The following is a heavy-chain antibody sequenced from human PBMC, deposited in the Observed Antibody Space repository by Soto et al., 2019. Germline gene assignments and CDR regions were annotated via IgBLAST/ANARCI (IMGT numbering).Heavy chain of an antibody. CDR1: GYTFTGYY. Sequence: ASVKVSFKASGYTFTGYYMHWLRQAPGQGLEWMGWINPNSGGTNYAQKFQGRVTMTRDTSISTAYMELSRLRSDDTAVYYCARRRTFRYCSSTSCYTENWFDPWGQGTLVTVSS. CDR3: ARRRTFRYCSSTSCYTENWFDP. CDR2: INPNSGGT. J-gene: IGHJ5*02. V-gene: IGHV1-2*02. D-gene: IGHD2-2*02.